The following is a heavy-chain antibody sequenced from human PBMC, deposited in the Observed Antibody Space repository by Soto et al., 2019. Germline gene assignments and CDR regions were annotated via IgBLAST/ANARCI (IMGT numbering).Heavy chain of an antibody. Sequence: PSETLSLTCTVSGGSISSSSYYWGWIRQPPGKGLEWIGSIYYSGSTYYNPSLKSRVTISVDTSKNQFSLKLSSVTAADTAVYYCARQGAAARLDYWGQGTLVTVS. CDR2: IYYSGST. V-gene: IGHV4-39*01. CDR1: GGSISSSSYY. CDR3: ARQGAAARLDY. J-gene: IGHJ4*02. D-gene: IGHD6-6*01.